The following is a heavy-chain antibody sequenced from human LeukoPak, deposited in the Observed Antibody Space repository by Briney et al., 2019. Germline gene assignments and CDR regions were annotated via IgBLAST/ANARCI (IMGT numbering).Heavy chain of an antibody. Sequence: PGGSLRLSCAASGFTLSDYYMSWIPQSPGKGLGWFSYISSSGSTIYYTDSVKGRVTFSRDYAKHSLYLQMISLRAEVTAVYYCARSLGVFDTYYYYYMDVWGKGTTVTVS. D-gene: IGHD1-26*01. J-gene: IGHJ6*03. CDR3: ARSLGVFDTYYYYYMDV. CDR2: ISSSGSTI. V-gene: IGHV3-11*04. CDR1: GFTLSDYY.